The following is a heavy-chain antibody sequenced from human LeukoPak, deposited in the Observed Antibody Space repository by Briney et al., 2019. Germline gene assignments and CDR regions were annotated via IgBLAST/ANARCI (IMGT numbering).Heavy chain of an antibody. Sequence: QPGGSLRLSCAASGFTFSNYNINWVRQAPGKGLEWVSTISSSGGSTFYAESVKGRFTISRDNNENTLYLQMNSLRVEDTAVYYCARAAQVTGRPNLGGHFDYWGQGTLVTVSS. V-gene: IGHV3-23*01. J-gene: IGHJ4*02. CDR3: ARAAQVTGRPNLGGHFDY. CDR1: GFTFSNYN. CDR2: ISSSGGST. D-gene: IGHD6-6*01.